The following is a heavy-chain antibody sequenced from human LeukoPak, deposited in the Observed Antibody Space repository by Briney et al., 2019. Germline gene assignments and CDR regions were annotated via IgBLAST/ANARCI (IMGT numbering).Heavy chain of an antibody. D-gene: IGHD6-19*01. CDR1: GFTFSSYW. J-gene: IGHJ4*02. V-gene: IGHV3-74*01. Sequence: GGSLRLSCAASGFTFSSYWMHWVRQAPGKGLVWVSRINSDGSSTSYADSVKGRFTISRDNAKNTLYLQMGSLRAEDMAVYYCARGASGYSSGWLYDYFDYWGQGTLVTVSS. CDR2: INSDGSST. CDR3: ARGASGYSSGWLYDYFDY.